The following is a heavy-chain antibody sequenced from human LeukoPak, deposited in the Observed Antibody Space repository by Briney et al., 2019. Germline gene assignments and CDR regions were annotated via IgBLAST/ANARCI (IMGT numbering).Heavy chain of an antibody. CDR1: GYSISSSNW. CDR2: IYYSGSI. V-gene: IGHV4-28*05. D-gene: IGHD3-10*01. CDR3: ARSSPNLAGYFDY. J-gene: IGHJ4*02. Sequence: PSDTLSLTCAVSGYSISSSNWWGWIRQPPGKGLEWIGYIYYSGSIYYNPSLKSRVTMSVDTSKNQFSLKLSSVTAVDTAVHYCARSSPNLAGYFDYWGRGTLVTVSS.